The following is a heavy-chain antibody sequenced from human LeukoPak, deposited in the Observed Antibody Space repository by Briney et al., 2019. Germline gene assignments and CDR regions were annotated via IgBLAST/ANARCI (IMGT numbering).Heavy chain of an antibody. J-gene: IGHJ5*02. V-gene: IGHV4-59*01. CDR3: AREESRSSSLNWFDP. D-gene: IGHD6-6*01. Sequence: PSETLSLTCTVSGGSISTYYWSWMRQPPGKGLEWIGYVYYTGSTNYNPSLKSRLTISVDTSKNQFSLKLCSVTAADTAVYYCAREESRSSSLNWFDPWGQGTPVTVSS. CDR2: VYYTGST. CDR1: GGSISTYY.